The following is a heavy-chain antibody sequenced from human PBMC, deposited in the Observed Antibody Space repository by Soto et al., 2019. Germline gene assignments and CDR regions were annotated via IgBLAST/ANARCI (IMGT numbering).Heavy chain of an antibody. CDR3: ARELLFYDSDGFSWDDAFDI. CDR1: GGSLSSSAYS. D-gene: IGHD3-22*01. J-gene: IGHJ3*02. V-gene: IGHV4-30-2*01. CDR2: IYQSGST. Sequence: QMHLQESGSGLVKPSQTLSLTCAVSGGSLSSSAYSWSWIRQPPGKGLEWIGFIYQSGSTYYNPSLKSRFTMSLDSPKIQFSLKLSSVTAADTAVYYCARELLFYDSDGFSWDDAFDIWGQGTMVTVSS.